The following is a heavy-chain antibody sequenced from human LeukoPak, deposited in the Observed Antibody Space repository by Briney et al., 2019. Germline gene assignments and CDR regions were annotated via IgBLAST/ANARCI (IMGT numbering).Heavy chain of an antibody. D-gene: IGHD1-1*01. CDR2: FDPEDGET. CDR3: ATTLSWNLDY. J-gene: IGHJ4*02. CDR1: GYTLTELS. V-gene: IGHV1-24*01. Sequence: ASVKVSCTVSGYTLTELSMHWVRQAPGRGLEWMGSFDPEDGETIYAQKFQGRVTMTEDTPTDTAYMELSSLRSEDTAVYYCATTLSWNLDYWGQGTLVTVSS.